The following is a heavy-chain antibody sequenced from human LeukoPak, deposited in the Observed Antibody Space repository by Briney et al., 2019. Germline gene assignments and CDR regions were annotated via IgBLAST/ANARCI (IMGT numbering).Heavy chain of an antibody. CDR2: IIPIFGTA. D-gene: IGHD6-6*01. J-gene: IGHJ3*02. V-gene: IGHV1-69*13. CDR1: GGTFSIYA. Sequence: SVTVSCKASGGTFSIYAISWVRQAPGQGLEWMGGIIPIFGTANYAQKFQGRVTITADESTSTAYMELSSLRSEDTAVYYCARDHSSSGSKPDAFDIWGQGTMVTVSS. CDR3: ARDHSSSGSKPDAFDI.